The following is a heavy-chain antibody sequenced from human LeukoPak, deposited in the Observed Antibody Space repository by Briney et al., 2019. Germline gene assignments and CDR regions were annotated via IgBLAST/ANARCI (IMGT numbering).Heavy chain of an antibody. CDR3: ARHSFYCSSTSCSSPFDY. Sequence: GESLKISCKGSGYSFTSYWIGWVRQMPGKGLEWMGIIYPGDSDTRCSPSFQGQVTISADKSISTAYLQWSSLKASDTAMYYCARHSFYCSSTSCSSPFDYWGQGTLVTVSS. V-gene: IGHV5-51*01. D-gene: IGHD2-2*01. J-gene: IGHJ4*02. CDR1: GYSFTSYW. CDR2: IYPGDSDT.